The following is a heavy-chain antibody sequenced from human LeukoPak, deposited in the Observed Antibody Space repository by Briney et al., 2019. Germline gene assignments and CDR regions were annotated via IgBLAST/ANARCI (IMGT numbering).Heavy chain of an antibody. CDR1: GGSISSYY. CDR3: ARGIQLWSEYYYMDV. J-gene: IGHJ6*03. Sequence: SETLSLTCTVSGGSISSYYWSWIRPPPGKGLEWIGYIYYSGSTNYNPSLKSRVTISVDTSENQFSLKLSSVTAADTAVYYCARGIQLWSEYYYMDVWGKGTTVTISS. CDR2: IYYSGST. V-gene: IGHV4-59*01. D-gene: IGHD5-18*01.